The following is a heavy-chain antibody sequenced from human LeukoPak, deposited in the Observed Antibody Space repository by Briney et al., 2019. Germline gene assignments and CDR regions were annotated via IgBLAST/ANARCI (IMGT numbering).Heavy chain of an antibody. J-gene: IGHJ3*02. V-gene: IGHV3-7*03. CDR2: IKPDGTEK. Sequence: GGSLRLSCAASGFNFRNYWMTWVRQAPGKGLEWVANIKPDGTEKYYVESVRGRFTISRDNSKNTLYLQMNSLRAEDTAVYYCAKDPFGTDAFDIWGQGTMVTVSS. D-gene: IGHD1-1*01. CDR3: AKDPFGTDAFDI. CDR1: GFNFRNYW.